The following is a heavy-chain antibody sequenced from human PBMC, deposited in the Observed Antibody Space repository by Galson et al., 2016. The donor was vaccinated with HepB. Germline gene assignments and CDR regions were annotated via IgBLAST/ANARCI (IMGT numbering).Heavy chain of an antibody. V-gene: IGHV3-15*05. CDR1: GFNFTNVW. CDR2: IRSKSDGGPT. CDR3: TTVIYDNSGYYTPFDY. D-gene: IGHD3-22*01. Sequence: SLRLSCAASGFNFTNVWLSWVRQAPGKGLEWVGRIRSKSDGGPTDYAAPVKGRFTISRDDSENTLYLRMNSLRPEDTALYYCTTVIYDNSGYYTPFDYWGQGTLVTVSS. J-gene: IGHJ4*02.